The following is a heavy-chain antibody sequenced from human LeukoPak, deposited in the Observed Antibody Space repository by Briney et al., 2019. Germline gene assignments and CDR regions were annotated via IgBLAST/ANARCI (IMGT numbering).Heavy chain of an antibody. CDR1: GFTFRSYD. Sequence: GGSLRLSCAASGFTFRSYDLNWVRQAPGKGLEWVSYISSSSSTIYYADSVKGRFTISRDNAKNSLYLQMNSLRDEDTAVYYCARRVARGYFDFFDYWGQGTLVTVSS. V-gene: IGHV3-48*02. CDR2: ISSSSSTI. D-gene: IGHD3-9*01. CDR3: ARRVARGYFDFFDY. J-gene: IGHJ4*02.